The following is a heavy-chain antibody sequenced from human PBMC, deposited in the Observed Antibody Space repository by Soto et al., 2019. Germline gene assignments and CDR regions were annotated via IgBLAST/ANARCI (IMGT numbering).Heavy chain of an antibody. CDR1: GYTFTSYG. CDR2: ISAYNGNT. J-gene: IGHJ4*02. Sequence: ASVKVSCKASGYTFTSYGISWVRQAPGQGLEWMGWISAYNGNTNYAQRLQGRVTMTTDTSTSTAYMELRSLRSDDTAVYYCARADYYDSSGYYFDYWGQGTLVTVSS. V-gene: IGHV1-18*04. CDR3: ARADYYDSSGYYFDY. D-gene: IGHD3-22*01.